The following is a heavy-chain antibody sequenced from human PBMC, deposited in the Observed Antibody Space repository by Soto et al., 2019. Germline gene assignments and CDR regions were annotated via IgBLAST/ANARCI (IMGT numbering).Heavy chain of an antibody. V-gene: IGHV3-15*07. CDR2: IKSKTDGGTT. D-gene: IGHD4-17*01. J-gene: IGHJ4*02. CDR1: NFTFNNAW. Sequence: GGSLRLSCTASNFTFNNAWMNWVRQAPGKGLEWVGRIKSKTDGGTTDYTAPVKGRFTISRDDSKNTLYLQMNSLKTEDTAVYYCTTDLGYGDPDYWGQGTLVTVSS. CDR3: TTDLGYGDPDY.